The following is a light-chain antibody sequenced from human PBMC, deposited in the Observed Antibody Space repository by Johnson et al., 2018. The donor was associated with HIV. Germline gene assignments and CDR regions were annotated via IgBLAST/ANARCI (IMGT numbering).Light chain of an antibody. Sequence: QSVLTQPPSVSAAPGQKVTVSCSGSSSNIGNNFVSWYQQVPGTAPTLLIYDTDKRPSGIPDRFSGSKSGTSATLGISGLQTGAEADYYYGTWDNSLGAHVFRTGTKVTVL. CDR1: SSNIGNNF. CDR2: DTD. CDR3: GTWDNSLGAHV. V-gene: IGLV1-51*01. J-gene: IGLJ1*01.